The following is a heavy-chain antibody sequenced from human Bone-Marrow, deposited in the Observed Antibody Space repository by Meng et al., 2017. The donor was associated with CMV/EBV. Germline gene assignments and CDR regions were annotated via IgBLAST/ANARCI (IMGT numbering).Heavy chain of an antibody. J-gene: IGHJ6*02. D-gene: IGHD3-3*01. CDR2: IYYSGST. CDR1: GGSISSSSYY. V-gene: IGHV4-39*07. Sequence: GSLRLSCTVSGGSISSSSYYWGWIRQPPGKGLEWIGSIYYSGSTYYNPSPKSRVTISVDTSKNQFSLKLSSVTAADTAVYYCARESAYYDFWSGYYYYYGMDVWGQGTTVAVSS. CDR3: ARESAYYDFWSGYYYYYGMDV.